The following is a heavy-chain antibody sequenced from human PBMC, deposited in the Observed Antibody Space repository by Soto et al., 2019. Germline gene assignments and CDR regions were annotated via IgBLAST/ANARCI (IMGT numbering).Heavy chain of an antibody. CDR2: IDDSGNT. CDR3: ARRTMVRGVKTHFGF. J-gene: IGHJ4*02. V-gene: IGHV4-59*01. CDR1: GGSMRDYY. D-gene: IGHD3-10*01. Sequence: PSETLSLTCTVSGGSMRDYYWSWIRQPPGKGLEWIGYIDDSGNTYYNPSLKGRVSISVDTSKNQFALKMSSVTAADTAVYYCARRTMVRGVKTHFGFWGQGTLVTVSS.